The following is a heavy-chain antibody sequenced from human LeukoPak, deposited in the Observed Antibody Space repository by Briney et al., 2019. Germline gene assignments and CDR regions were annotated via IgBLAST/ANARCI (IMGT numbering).Heavy chain of an antibody. CDR1: GFTFSSYW. CDR2: IKQDGSEK. J-gene: IGHJ4*02. V-gene: IGHV3-7*01. D-gene: IGHD3-22*01. CDR3: ARGALTGSYYYDSSGFALGNDY. Sequence: GGSLRLSCAASGFTFSSYWMSWVRQAPGKGLEWVANIKQDGSEKYYGDSVKGRFTISRENAKNSLYLQMNSLRAEDTAVYYCARGALTGSYYYDSSGFALGNDYWGQGTLVTVSS.